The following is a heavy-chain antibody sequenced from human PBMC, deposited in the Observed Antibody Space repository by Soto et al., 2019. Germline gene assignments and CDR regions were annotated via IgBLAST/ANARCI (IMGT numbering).Heavy chain of an antibody. CDR3: AHRGPLVSHFDP. Sequence: GPALVNTTQTLTLTCTFSGFSLSTSGVGVGWIRQPPGKALEWLALIYWDDDKRYSPSLKSRLTITKDTSKNQVVLTMTNMDPVDTATYYCAHRGPLVSHFDPWGQGTLVTVSS. CDR1: GFSLSTSGVG. D-gene: IGHD2-8*01. J-gene: IGHJ5*02. CDR2: IYWDDDK. V-gene: IGHV2-5*02.